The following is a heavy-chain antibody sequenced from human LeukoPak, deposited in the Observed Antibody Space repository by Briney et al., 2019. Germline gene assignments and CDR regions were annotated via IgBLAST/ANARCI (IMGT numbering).Heavy chain of an antibody. J-gene: IGHJ4*02. CDR1: GFTFSSYA. Sequence: GGSLRLSCAASGFTFSSYAMSWVRQPPGKGLEWVSSVSGSGGYTYYAGSVKGRFTISRDNSKNTLYLQMNSLRAEDTAIHYCAKDRPNYYDSSGHYYRRDGDYWGQGTLVTVSS. CDR3: AKDRPNYYDSSGHYYRRDGDY. V-gene: IGHV3-23*01. CDR2: VSGSGGYT. D-gene: IGHD3-22*01.